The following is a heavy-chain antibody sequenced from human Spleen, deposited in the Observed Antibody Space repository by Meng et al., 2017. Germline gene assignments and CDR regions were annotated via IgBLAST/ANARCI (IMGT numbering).Heavy chain of an antibody. CDR2: IWYDGSNK. J-gene: IGHJ6*02. D-gene: IGHD5/OR15-5a*01. CDR1: GFTFSSYG. CDR3: ARDLSNEGSYYYYGMDV. Sequence: GESLKISCAASGFTFSSYGMHWVRQAPGKGLEWVAVIWYDGSNKYYADSVKGRFTISRDNSKNTLYLQMNSLRAEDTAVYYCARDLSNEGSYYYYGMDVWGQGTTVTVSS. V-gene: IGHV3-33*01.